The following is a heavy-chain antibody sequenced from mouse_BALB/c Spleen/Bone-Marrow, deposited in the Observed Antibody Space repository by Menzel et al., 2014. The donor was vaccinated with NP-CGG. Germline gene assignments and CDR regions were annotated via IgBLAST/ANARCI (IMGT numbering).Heavy chain of an antibody. CDR1: GFTFTDYY. J-gene: IGHJ1*01. CDR2: IRNKANGYTT. D-gene: IGHD2-10*02. V-gene: IGHV7-3*02. Sequence: EVLLAESGGGLVQLGGSLRLSCATSGFTFTDYYMSWVRQSPGKALEWLGFIRNKANGYTTEYSASVRGRFTISRDNSQSILYLQMNTLRTEDSATYCCARDVQYEIHWDFDVWGAGTTVTVSS. CDR3: ARDVQYEIHWDFDV.